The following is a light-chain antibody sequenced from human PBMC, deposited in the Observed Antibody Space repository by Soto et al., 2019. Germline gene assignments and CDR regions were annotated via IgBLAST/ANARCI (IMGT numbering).Light chain of an antibody. CDR2: NTN. V-gene: IGLV8-61*01. CDR1: SGSVSANYY. Sequence: QTVVTQEASLSVSPGTTVTLTCGLSSGSVSANYYPSWYQQTPGQAPRTLIYNTNTRSSGVPDRFSGSILGNKAALTITGAQADDESYYYCVLYMGSGIWVFGGGTKVTVL. J-gene: IGLJ3*02. CDR3: VLYMGSGIWV.